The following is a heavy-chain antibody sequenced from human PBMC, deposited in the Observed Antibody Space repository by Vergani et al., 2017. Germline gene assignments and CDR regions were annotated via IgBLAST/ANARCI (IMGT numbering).Heavy chain of an antibody. J-gene: IGHJ4*02. D-gene: IGHD3-9*01. CDR1: GYTFTGYY. V-gene: IGHV1-2*04. CDR2: INPNSGGT. Sequence: QVQLVQSGAEVKKPGASVKVSCKASGYTFTGYYMHWVRQAPGQRLEWMGWINPNSGGTNYAQKFQGWVTMTRDTSISTAYMELSRLRSDDTAVYYCARGVSVRYFDWLGKENFDYWGQGTLVTVSS. CDR3: ARGVSVRYFDWLGKENFDY.